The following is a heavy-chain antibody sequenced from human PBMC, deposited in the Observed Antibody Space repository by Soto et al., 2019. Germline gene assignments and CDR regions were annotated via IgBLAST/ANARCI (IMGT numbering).Heavy chain of an antibody. D-gene: IGHD1-26*01. CDR3: AKGQRGSYICMDV. V-gene: IGHV3-23*01. CDR2: ISGSGGST. CDR1: GFTFSSYA. Sequence: EVQLLESGGGLVQPGGSLRLSYAASGFTFSSYAMSWVRQAPGKGLEWVSAISGSGGSTYYADSVKGRFTISRDNSKNTLYLQMNSLRAEDTAVYYCAKGQRGSYICMDVWGQGTTVTVSS. J-gene: IGHJ6*02.